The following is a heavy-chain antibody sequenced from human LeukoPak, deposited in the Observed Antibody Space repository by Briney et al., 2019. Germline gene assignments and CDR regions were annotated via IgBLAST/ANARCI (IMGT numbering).Heavy chain of an antibody. CDR1: GYTFSIYG. V-gene: IGHV1-18*01. J-gene: IGHJ4*02. D-gene: IGHD4-17*01. CDR3: ARCGATVTMFFDY. CDR2: ISADNGNT. Sequence: ASVKVSCKASGYTFSIYGITWVRQAPGQGLEWMGFISADNGNTNYAQKFQGRVTMTTDISTSTAYMELRSLRADDTAVYYCARCGATVTMFFDYWGQGTLVTVSS.